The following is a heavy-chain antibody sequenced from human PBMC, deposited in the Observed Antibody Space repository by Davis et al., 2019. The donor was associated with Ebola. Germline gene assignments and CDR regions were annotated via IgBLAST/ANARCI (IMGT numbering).Heavy chain of an antibody. CDR3: AREPPGDYAIYRSFRYLDL. D-gene: IGHD4-17*01. J-gene: IGHJ2*01. Sequence: SETLSLTCTVSGGSISSYYWSWIRQPPGKGLEWIGYIYYSGRTHYNPYLKNRVTISVDTSKNQFSLKLSSVTAADTAVYYCAREPPGDYAIYRSFRYLDLWGRGTLVTVSS. CDR2: IYYSGRT. V-gene: IGHV4-59*01. CDR1: GGSISSYY.